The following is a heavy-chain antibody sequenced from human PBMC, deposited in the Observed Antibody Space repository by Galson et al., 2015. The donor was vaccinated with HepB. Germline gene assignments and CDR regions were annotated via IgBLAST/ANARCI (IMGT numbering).Heavy chain of an antibody. CDR3: ARDTPKIVVVTATTLDY. D-gene: IGHD2-21*02. J-gene: IGHJ4*02. Sequence: SVKVSCKASGYTFTSYGISWVRPAPGQGLEWMGWISAYNGNTNYAQKLQGRVTMTTDTSTSTAYMELRSLRSDDTAVYYCARDTPKIVVVTATTLDYWGQGTLVTVSS. CDR1: GYTFTSYG. CDR2: ISAYNGNT. V-gene: IGHV1-18*01.